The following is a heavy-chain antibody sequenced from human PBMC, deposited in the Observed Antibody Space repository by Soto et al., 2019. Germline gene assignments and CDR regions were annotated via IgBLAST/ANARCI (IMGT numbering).Heavy chain of an antibody. CDR1: GFTFSSYG. J-gene: IGHJ6*02. CDR2: IWYDGSNK. CDR3: ARDGGREYSIDV. Sequence: GGSLRLSCAASGFTFSSYGMHWVRQAPGKGLEWVAVIWYDGSNKYYADSVEDRFTISRDNSKNTLYLQMNSLRAEDTAVYYCARDGGREYSIDVWGQGTTVTVSS. D-gene: IGHD3-16*01. V-gene: IGHV3-33*01.